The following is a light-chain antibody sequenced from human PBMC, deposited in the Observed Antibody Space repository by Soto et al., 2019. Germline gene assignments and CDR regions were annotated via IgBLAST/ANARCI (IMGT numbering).Light chain of an antibody. Sequence: QSVLTQPASVSGSPGQSITISCTGTSSDVGGYNYVSWYQQHPGKAPKLMIYDVSNRPSGVSNRFSGSKSGNTASLTISGLQAEDEADDYCSSYTSSSTKVFGTGTKLTVL. CDR1: SSDVGGYNY. J-gene: IGLJ1*01. V-gene: IGLV2-14*01. CDR2: DVS. CDR3: SSYTSSSTKV.